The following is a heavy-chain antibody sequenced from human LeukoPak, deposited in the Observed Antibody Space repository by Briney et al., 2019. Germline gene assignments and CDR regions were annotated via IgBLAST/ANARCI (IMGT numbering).Heavy chain of an antibody. V-gene: IGHV1-8*01. CDR1: GYTFTSYD. CDR3: ARDRGIRLSERLIGYDILTGWVY. Sequence: GASVKVSCKASGYTFTSYDINWVRQATGQGLEWMGWMNPNSGNTGYAQKFQGRVTMTRNTSISTAYMELSSLRSEDTAVCYCARDRGIRLSERLIGYDILTGWVYWGQGTLVTVSS. J-gene: IGHJ4*02. D-gene: IGHD3-9*01. CDR2: MNPNSGNT.